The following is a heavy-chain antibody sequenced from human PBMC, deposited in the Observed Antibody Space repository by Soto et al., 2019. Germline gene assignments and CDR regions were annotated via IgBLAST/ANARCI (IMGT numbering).Heavy chain of an antibody. J-gene: IGHJ6*02. Sequence: ASVKVSCKVSGYTLTELSMHWVRQAPGKGLEWMGGIVPEDGEANYAQKFQGRVTITEDESTSTAYMELSSLRSEDTAVYYCARTNDFWSLYYYYGMDVWGQGTTVTVSS. CDR2: IVPEDGEA. CDR1: GYTLTELS. V-gene: IGHV1-24*01. CDR3: ARTNDFWSLYYYYGMDV. D-gene: IGHD3-3*01.